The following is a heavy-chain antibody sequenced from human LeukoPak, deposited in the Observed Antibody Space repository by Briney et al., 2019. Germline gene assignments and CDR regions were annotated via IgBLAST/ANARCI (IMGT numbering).Heavy chain of an antibody. CDR3: TTDASYSSGWYQSYYFDY. CDR2: IKSKTDGGTT. V-gene: IGHV3-15*01. Sequence: GGSLRLSCAASGFTFSNAWMSWVRQAPGKGLEWVGHIKSKTDGGTTDYAAPVKGRFTISRDDSKNTLYLQMNSLKTEDTAVYYCTTDASYSSGWYQSYYFDYWGQGTLVTVSS. CDR1: GFTFSNAW. J-gene: IGHJ4*02. D-gene: IGHD6-19*01.